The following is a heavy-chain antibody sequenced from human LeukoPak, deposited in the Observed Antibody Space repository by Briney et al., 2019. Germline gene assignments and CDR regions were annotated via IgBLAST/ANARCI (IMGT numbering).Heavy chain of an antibody. J-gene: IGHJ6*02. D-gene: IGHD1-26*01. V-gene: IGHV1-18*01. CDR2: ISAYNGNT. CDR1: GYTFTSYG. CDR3: ARDSGDQYYYYGMDV. Sequence: ASVKVSCKASGYTFTSYGISWVRQAPGQGLEWMGWISAYNGNTNYAQKLQGRVTMTTDTSTSTAYMELRSLRSDDTAVYYCARDSGDQYYYYGMDVWGQGTTVTVSS.